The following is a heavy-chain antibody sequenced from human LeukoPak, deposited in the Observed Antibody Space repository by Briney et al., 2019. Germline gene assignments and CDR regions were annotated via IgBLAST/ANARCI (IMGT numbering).Heavy chain of an antibody. D-gene: IGHD2-2*01. V-gene: IGHV1-24*01. CDR2: FDSEDGET. J-gene: IGHJ5*02. Sequence: ASVKASCKVSGYTLTELSMHWVRQAPGKGLEWMGGFDSEDGETIYAQKFQGRVTMTEDTSTDTAYMELSSLRSEDTAVYYCATSPIVVVPAAPAPYNWFDPWGQGTLVTVSS. CDR3: ATSPIVVVPAAPAPYNWFDP. CDR1: GYTLTELS.